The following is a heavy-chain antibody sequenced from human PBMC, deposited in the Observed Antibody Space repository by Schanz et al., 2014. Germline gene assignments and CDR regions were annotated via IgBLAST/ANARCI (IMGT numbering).Heavy chain of an antibody. CDR3: TTPDYYGSGSYSDAFDM. CDR1: GFTFNYAW. CDR2: IKSESDGRTT. V-gene: IGHV3-15*01. Sequence: EVQLVESGGGLVKPGGSLRLSCAASGFTFNYAWMNWVRQAPGKGLEWVARIKSESDGRTTDYAAPVQGRFTISRDDSKSTLYLQMNSLKTEDTAVYYCTTPDYYGSGSYSDAFDMWGQGTKVTVSS. J-gene: IGHJ3*02. D-gene: IGHD3-10*01.